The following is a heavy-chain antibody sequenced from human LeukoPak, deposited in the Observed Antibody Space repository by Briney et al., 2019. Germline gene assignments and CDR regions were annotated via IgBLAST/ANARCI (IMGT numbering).Heavy chain of an antibody. CDR2: IYHSGST. J-gene: IGHJ3*02. CDR3: ARGGAPLETGTPQDAFDI. V-gene: IGHV4-30-2*01. CDR1: GVSISSGDYS. Sequence: SETLSLTCAVSGVSISSGDYSWSWIRQPPGKGLEWIGYIYHSGSTYYNPSLKSRVAISVDRSKNQFSLKLSSVTAADTAVYYCARGGAPLETGTPQDAFDIWGQGTMVTVSS. D-gene: IGHD1-1*01.